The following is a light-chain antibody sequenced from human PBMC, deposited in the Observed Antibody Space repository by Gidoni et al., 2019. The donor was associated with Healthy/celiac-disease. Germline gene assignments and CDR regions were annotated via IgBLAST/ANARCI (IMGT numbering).Light chain of an antibody. CDR3: QQTLT. J-gene: IGKJ4*01. Sequence: DIQMTQPTSSLSASVGDRVTITSRASQSISSYLNGYQQKPGKAPKLLIYAASRLQSGVPSRFCGSGSGTDFSSIMGSLQAEDYGTHYCQQTLTFGGGTKVEIK. V-gene: IGKV1-39*01. CDR2: AAS. CDR1: QSISSY.